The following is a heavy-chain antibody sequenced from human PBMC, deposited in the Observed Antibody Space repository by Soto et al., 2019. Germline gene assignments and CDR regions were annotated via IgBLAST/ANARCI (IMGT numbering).Heavy chain of an antibody. J-gene: IGHJ4*02. Sequence: SGPTLVNPTQTLTLTCTFSGFSLSTSGVGVGWIRQPPGKALEWLALIYWNDDKRYSPSLKSRLTITKDTSKNQVVLTMTNMDPVDTATYYCAHGSVLEYSLDYWGQGTLVTSPQ. V-gene: IGHV2-5*01. CDR2: IYWNDDK. CDR3: AHGSVLEYSLDY. CDR1: GFSLSTSGVG. D-gene: IGHD6-6*01.